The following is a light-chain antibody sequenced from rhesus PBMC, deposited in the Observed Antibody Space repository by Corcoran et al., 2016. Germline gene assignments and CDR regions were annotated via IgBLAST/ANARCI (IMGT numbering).Light chain of an antibody. CDR2: NPD. CDR3: HRYNTIIWS. CDR1: QVINNY. V-gene: IGKV1-32*01. Sequence: DIQMTHSSSSLSASVGDRVTITCRARQVINNYLKWYQQKPGKTPKHLISNPDRLESGVPSRFRGGGSGTEFTLTISSLQPEDFATYCCHRYNTIIWSFGQGTKVEIK. J-gene: IGKJ2*01.